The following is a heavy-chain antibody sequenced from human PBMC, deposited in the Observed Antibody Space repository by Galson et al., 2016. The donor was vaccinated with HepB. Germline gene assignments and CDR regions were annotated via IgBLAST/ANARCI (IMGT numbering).Heavy chain of an antibody. Sequence: ETLSLTCTVSGGSISSYYWSWIRQPPGKGLEWIGYIYYSGSTNYNPSLKSRVTISVDTSKNQFSLKLTSVTAEDTAVYSCARSQWLGAFDYWGQGTLVTVSS. J-gene: IGHJ4*02. D-gene: IGHD6-19*01. CDR3: ARSQWLGAFDY. V-gene: IGHV4-59*08. CDR2: IYYSGST. CDR1: GGSISSYY.